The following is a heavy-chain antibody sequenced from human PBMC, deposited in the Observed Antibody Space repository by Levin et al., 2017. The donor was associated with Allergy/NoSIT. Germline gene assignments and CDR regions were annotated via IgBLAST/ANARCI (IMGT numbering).Heavy chain of an antibody. D-gene: IGHD6-19*01. CDR2: IYYSGST. CDR1: GGSISSYY. CDR3: ARDLPQIAVAGDHAFDI. V-gene: IGHV4-59*01. Sequence: SQTLSLTCTVSGGSISSYYWSWIRQPPGKGLEWIGYIYYSGSTNYNPSLKSRVTISVDTSKNQFSLKLSSVTAADTAVYYCARDLPQIAVAGDHAFDIWGQGTMVTVSS. J-gene: IGHJ3*02.